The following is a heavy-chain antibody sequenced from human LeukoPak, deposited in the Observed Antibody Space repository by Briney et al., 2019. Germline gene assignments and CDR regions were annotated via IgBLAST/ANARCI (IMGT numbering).Heavy chain of an antibody. CDR3: ARDPAATGTWWFDP. D-gene: IGHD6-13*01. V-gene: IGHV3-48*01. CDR1: GFTFSSYW. Sequence: GGSLRLSCAASGFTFSSYWMSWVRQAPGKGLEWVSYISSSSSTIYYADSVKGRFTISRDNAKNSLYLQMNSLRAEDTAVYYCARDPAATGTWWFDPWGQGTLVTVSS. J-gene: IGHJ5*02. CDR2: ISSSSSTI.